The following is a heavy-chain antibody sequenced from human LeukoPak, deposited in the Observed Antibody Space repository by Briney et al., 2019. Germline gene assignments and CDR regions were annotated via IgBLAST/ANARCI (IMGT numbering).Heavy chain of an antibody. J-gene: IGHJ6*03. D-gene: IGHD3-16*01. Sequence: WIRQPPGKGLEWVGFIRSKAYGGTTEYAASVKGRFTISRDDSKSIAYLQMNSLKTEDTAVYYCTRPRGGYYYYMDVWGKGTTVTVSS. CDR3: TRPRGGYYYYMDV. CDR2: IRSKAYGGTT. V-gene: IGHV3-49*02.